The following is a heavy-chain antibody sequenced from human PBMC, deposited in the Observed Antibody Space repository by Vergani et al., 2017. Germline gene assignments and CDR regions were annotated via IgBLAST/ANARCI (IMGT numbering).Heavy chain of an antibody. Sequence: QVQLVQSGAEVKKPGSSVKVSCKASGGTFSSYAISWVRQAPGQGLEWMGGIIPIFGTANYAQKFQGRVTITADESTSTAYMELSSLRSEDTAVYYCAHSHKYYDSSGYGGPIDYWGQGTLVTVSS. CDR1: GGTFSSYA. CDR3: AHSHKYYDSSGYGGPIDY. J-gene: IGHJ4*02. D-gene: IGHD3-22*01. CDR2: IIPIFGTA. V-gene: IGHV1-69*01.